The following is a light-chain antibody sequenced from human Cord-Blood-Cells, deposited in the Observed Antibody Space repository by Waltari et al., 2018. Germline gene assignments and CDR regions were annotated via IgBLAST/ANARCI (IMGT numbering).Light chain of an antibody. CDR1: QSVSSSY. CDR3: QQYGSSPPWT. V-gene: IGKV3-20*01. J-gene: IGKJ1*01. Sequence: EIVLTQSPGTLSLSPGERATLSCRASQSVSSSYLAWYQQKPGQAPRLLIYGASSRATGIPDRCSGSWSGTDFTLTISRLEPEDFAVYYCQQYGSSPPWTFGQGTKVEIK. CDR2: GAS.